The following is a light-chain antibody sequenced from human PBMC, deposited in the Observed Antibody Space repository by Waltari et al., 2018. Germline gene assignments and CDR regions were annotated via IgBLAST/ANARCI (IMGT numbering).Light chain of an antibody. V-gene: IGLV1-47*01. CDR2: KSD. CDR1: RANIGSNY. J-gene: IGLJ3*02. CDR3: AAWDGSLSGWV. Sequence: QSVLTQPPSVSGTPGQRVFISCSGDRANIGSNYVSWYQQLPATAPKLLIYKSDQRPSGVPDRFSGSKSGTSASLAISGLRSEDEADYFCAAWDGSLSGWVFGGGTKLTVL.